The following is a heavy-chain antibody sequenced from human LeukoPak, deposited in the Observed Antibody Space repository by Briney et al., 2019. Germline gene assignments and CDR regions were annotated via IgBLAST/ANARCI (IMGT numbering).Heavy chain of an antibody. D-gene: IGHD2-21*02. CDR3: ARDGGGDWAD. CDR2: INSGSTTI. CDR1: GVTFSVYS. Sequence: GGSLRLSCAASGVTFSVYSMNWVRQAPGKGLEWVSYINSGSTTIYYADSVKGRFTISRDNAKNSLYLQMNSLRAEDTAVYYCARDGGGDWADWGQGTLVTVSS. V-gene: IGHV3-48*04. J-gene: IGHJ4*02.